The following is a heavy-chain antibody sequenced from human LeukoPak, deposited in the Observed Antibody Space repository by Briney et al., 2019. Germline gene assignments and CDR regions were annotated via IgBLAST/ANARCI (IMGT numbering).Heavy chain of an antibody. D-gene: IGHD1-26*01. Sequence: ASVKVSCKASGYTFSDYYMHWVRQAPGQGLEWMGWTNPNSGGTKYAQKFQGWVTMTRDTSLSTAYMELTRLRSDDTAVYYCARFRREWDPPPYYFDSWGQGTLVTVSS. J-gene: IGHJ4*02. CDR2: TNPNSGGT. CDR3: ARFRREWDPPPYYFDS. V-gene: IGHV1-2*04. CDR1: GYTFSDYY.